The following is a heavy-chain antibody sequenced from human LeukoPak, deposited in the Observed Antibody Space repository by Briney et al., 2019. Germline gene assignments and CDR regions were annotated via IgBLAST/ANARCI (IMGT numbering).Heavy chain of an antibody. CDR2: INSDGSEG. Sequence: GGSLRLSCAASGFTFSSYGMHWARQAPGKGLEWVASINSDGSEGYYADVVKGRFTISRDNAKNSLYLQINSLRAEDTAVYYCARSSYSSSSSVWGQGTMVTVSS. CDR3: ARSSYSSSSSV. D-gene: IGHD6-6*01. CDR1: GFTFSSYG. J-gene: IGHJ3*01. V-gene: IGHV3-7*03.